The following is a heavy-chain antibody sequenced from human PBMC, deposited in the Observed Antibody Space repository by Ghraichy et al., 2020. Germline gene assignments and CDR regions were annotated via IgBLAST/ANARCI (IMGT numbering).Heavy chain of an antibody. CDR2: IYHSGST. CDR1: GYSISSGYY. CDR3: ASRAGIAAAGVNL. Sequence: SETLSLTCTVSGYSISSGYYWGWIRQPPGKGLEWIGSIYHSGSTYYNPSLKSRVTISVDTSKNQFSLKLSSVTAADTAVYYCASRAGIAAAGVNLWGQGTLVTVSS. J-gene: IGHJ5*02. D-gene: IGHD6-13*01. V-gene: IGHV4-38-2*02.